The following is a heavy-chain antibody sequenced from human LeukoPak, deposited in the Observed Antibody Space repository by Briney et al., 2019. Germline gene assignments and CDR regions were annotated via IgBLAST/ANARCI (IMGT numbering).Heavy chain of an antibody. Sequence: ASVKVSCKASGGTFSSYAISWVRQAPGQGLEWMGRIIPILGIANYAQKFQGRVTITADKSTSTAYMELSSLRSEDTAVYYCARDVLRYDSSGYYYDYWGQGTLVTVSS. CDR3: ARDVLRYDSSGYYYDY. CDR2: IIPILGIA. J-gene: IGHJ4*02. D-gene: IGHD3-22*01. CDR1: GGTFSSYA. V-gene: IGHV1-69*04.